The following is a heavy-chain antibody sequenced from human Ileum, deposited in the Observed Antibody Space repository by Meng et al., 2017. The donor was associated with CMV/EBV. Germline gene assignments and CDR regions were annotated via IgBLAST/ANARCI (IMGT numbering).Heavy chain of an antibody. J-gene: IGHJ4*02. CDR1: GDSVSNNIDT. Sequence: SETLSLTCAISGDSVSNNIDTWNWIRQSPSRGLEWLGMTYYRSKWYSDYVVSVKSRITIIADTSKNQFSLQMNSVTPEDTAVYYCARGRNRAFYSWGQGALVTVSS. D-gene: IGHD3-22*01. CDR3: ARGRNRAFYS. V-gene: IGHV6-1*01. CDR2: TYYRSKWYS.